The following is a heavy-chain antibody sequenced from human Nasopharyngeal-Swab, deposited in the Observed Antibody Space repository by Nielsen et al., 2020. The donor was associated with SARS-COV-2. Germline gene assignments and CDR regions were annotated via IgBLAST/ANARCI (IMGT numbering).Heavy chain of an antibody. CDR2: ISYDGSNK. J-gene: IGHJ3*02. D-gene: IGHD3-9*01. V-gene: IGHV3-30-3*02. CDR3: AKERPYYDILTGYYSDAFDI. Sequence: VRQAPGKGLEWVAVISYDGSNKYYADSVKGRFTISRDSSKNTLYLQMNSLRAEDTAVYYCAKERPYYDILTGYYSDAFDIWGQGTMVSVSS.